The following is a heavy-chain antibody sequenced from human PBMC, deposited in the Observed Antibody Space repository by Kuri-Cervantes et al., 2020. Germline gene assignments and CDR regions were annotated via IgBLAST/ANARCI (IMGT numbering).Heavy chain of an antibody. J-gene: IGHJ6*02. CDR3: AKDLKPGYSYGYYYYYYGMDV. D-gene: IGHD5-18*01. CDR1: GFTFSSYW. V-gene: IGHV3-30*18. Sequence: GESLKISCAASGFTFSSYWMSWVRQAPGKGLEWVAVISYDGSNKYYADSVKGRFTISRDNSKNTLYLQMNSLRAEDTAVYYCAKDLKPGYSYGYYYYYYGMDVWGQGTTVTVSS. CDR2: ISYDGSNK.